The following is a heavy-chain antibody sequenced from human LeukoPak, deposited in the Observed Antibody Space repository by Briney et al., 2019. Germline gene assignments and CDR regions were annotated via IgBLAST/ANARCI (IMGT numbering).Heavy chain of an antibody. V-gene: IGHV3-23*01. CDR1: GFTFSSYA. CDR3: AKDRGYYGSVSYFFDY. CDR2: ISGSGGST. Sequence: GGSLRLSCAASGFTFSSYAMSWVRQAPGKGLEWVSAISGSGGSTYYADSVKGRFTISRDNSKNTLYLQMNSLRAEDTAVYYCAKDRGYYGSVSYFFDYWGQGTLVTVSS. D-gene: IGHD3-10*01. J-gene: IGHJ4*02.